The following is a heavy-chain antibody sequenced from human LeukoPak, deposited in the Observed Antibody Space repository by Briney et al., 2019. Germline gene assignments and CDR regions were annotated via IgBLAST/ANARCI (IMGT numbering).Heavy chain of an antibody. CDR1: GFPFSSYS. D-gene: IGHD2-8*01. Sequence: GGSLRLXCAASGFPFSSYSMNWRRHAPGKGLECVSSINCSCSYIYYADSGKGRLNLSRDNAKYSLYLQMNSLRAEDTAVHYCASGVDDAFDIWGQGTMVTVSS. V-gene: IGHV3-21*01. J-gene: IGHJ3*02. CDR3: ASGVDDAFDI. CDR2: INCSCSYI.